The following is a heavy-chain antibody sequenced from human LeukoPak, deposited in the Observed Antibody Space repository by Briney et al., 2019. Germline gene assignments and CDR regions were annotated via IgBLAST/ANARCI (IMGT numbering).Heavy chain of an antibody. CDR2: IYHSGST. Sequence: SQTLSLTCAVSGGSISSGGYSWSWIRQPPGKGLEWGGYIYHSGSTYYNPSLKSRVTISVDRSKNQFSLKLSSVTAADTAVYYCARETSSSDLNAFDIWGPGTMVTVSS. V-gene: IGHV4-30-2*01. D-gene: IGHD6-6*01. CDR1: GGSISSGGYS. CDR3: ARETSSSDLNAFDI. J-gene: IGHJ3*02.